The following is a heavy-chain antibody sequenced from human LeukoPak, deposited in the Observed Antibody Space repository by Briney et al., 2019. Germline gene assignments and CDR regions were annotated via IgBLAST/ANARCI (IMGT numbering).Heavy chain of an antibody. V-gene: IGHV4-59*01. CDR1: AAISSFY. CDR3: AGSIFGYPWFDP. D-gene: IGHD3-9*01. J-gene: IGHJ5*02. Sequence: SETLSLTCTVSAAISSFYWSWLRQPPGRGLEWIGYVFHTGHTNYNPSLKSRVTMSIDPSKDQFSLEVTSVTAADTAVYYCAGSIFGYPWFDPWGQGTLVTVSS. CDR2: VFHTGHT.